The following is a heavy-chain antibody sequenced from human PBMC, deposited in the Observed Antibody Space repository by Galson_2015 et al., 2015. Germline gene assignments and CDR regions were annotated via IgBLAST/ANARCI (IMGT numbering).Heavy chain of an antibody. J-gene: IGHJ5*02. CDR1: GGSFSNYY. V-gene: IGHV4-4*08. Sequence: ETLSLTCSVSGGSFSNYYWSWIRQPPGKGLEWLGHISNSGTSNYKPSLKSRAPISLDTSKNQFSLKLSSVTAADTAVYFCAGFYGSGSHTWFDPWGQGTLVTVSS. CDR3: AGFYGSGSHTWFDP. D-gene: IGHD3-10*01. CDR2: ISNSGTS.